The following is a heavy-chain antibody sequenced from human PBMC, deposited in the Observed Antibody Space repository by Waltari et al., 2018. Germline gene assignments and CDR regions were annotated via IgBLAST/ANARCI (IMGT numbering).Heavy chain of an antibody. CDR3: ARDWLYAFDI. J-gene: IGHJ3*02. CDR2: ISYDGSNK. Sequence: QVQLVASGGGVVQPGRSLRLSCAASGFTFSSYAMHWVRQAPGKGLEWVAVISYDGSNKYYADSVKGRFTISRDNSKNTLYLQMNSLRAEDTAVYYCARDWLYAFDIWGQGTMVTVSS. CDR1: GFTFSSYA. V-gene: IGHV3-30-3*01. D-gene: IGHD5-12*01.